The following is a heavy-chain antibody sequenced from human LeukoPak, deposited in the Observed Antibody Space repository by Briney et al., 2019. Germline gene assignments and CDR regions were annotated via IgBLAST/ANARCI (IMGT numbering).Heavy chain of an antibody. CDR2: IYYSGST. CDR1: GGSISSSSYY. D-gene: IGHD6-13*01. V-gene: IGHV4-39*01. Sequence: SETLSLTCTVSGGSISSSSYYWGWIRQPPGKGLEWIGSIYYSGSTYYNPSLKSRVTISVDTSKNQFSLKLSTVTAADTAVYYCARAWDRSSSSLDYGMDVWGQGTTVTVSS. J-gene: IGHJ6*02. CDR3: ARAWDRSSSSLDYGMDV.